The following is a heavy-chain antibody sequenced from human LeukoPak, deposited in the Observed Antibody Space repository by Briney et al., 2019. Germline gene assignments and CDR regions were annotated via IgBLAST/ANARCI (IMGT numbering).Heavy chain of an antibody. CDR2: IYYSGST. Sequence: SETLSLTCTVSGGSISSYYWSWIRQPPGKGLEWIGYIYYSGSTNYNPSLKSRVTISVDTSKNQFSLKLSSVTAADTAVYYCARVSASSSWFLTYYMDVWGKGTTVTVSS. CDR1: GGSISSYY. J-gene: IGHJ6*03. V-gene: IGHV4-59*01. D-gene: IGHD6-13*01. CDR3: ARVSASSSWFLTYYMDV.